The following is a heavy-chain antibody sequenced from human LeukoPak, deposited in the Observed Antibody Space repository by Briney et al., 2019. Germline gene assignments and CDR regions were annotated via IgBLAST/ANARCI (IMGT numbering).Heavy chain of an antibody. CDR3: ARDLGTTGYDLLDP. Sequence: PGGSLRLSCAASGFTVSTNYMRWVRQAPGKGLEWVSIIYSGGITYYADSVKGRFTISRDNSKNRLYLQMNSLRAEDTAVYYCARDLGTTGYDLLDPWGQGTLVTVSS. CDR1: GFTVSTNY. D-gene: IGHD5-12*01. J-gene: IGHJ5*02. V-gene: IGHV3-66*01. CDR2: IYSGGIT.